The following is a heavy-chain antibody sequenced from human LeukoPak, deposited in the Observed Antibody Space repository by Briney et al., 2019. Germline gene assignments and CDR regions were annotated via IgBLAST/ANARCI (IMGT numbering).Heavy chain of an antibody. CDR1: GFTFSDYY. Sequence: PGGSLRLSCAASGFTFSDYYMSWIRQAPGKGLEWVSYISSSGSTIYYADSVKDRFTISRDNAKNSLYLQMSSLSPDDTAVYFCARDPYSGNYGNYYYYYMDVWGKGTTVTISS. D-gene: IGHD1-26*01. J-gene: IGHJ6*03. CDR2: ISSSGSTI. CDR3: ARDPYSGNYGNYYYYYMDV. V-gene: IGHV3-11*04.